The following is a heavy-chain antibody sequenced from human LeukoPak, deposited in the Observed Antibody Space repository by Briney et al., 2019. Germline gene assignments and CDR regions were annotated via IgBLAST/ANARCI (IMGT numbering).Heavy chain of an antibody. V-gene: IGHV3-15*01. Sequence: GGSLRLSCAASGFTFSNAFMSWVRQAPGKGLEWVGRIKNKTDGGTTDYAAPVKGRFAISGDDSENTLFLQMNSLKTEDTAVYYCTIDPVGATPYWGQGTLVTVSS. D-gene: IGHD1-26*01. CDR1: GFTFSNAF. J-gene: IGHJ4*02. CDR2: IKNKTDGGTT. CDR3: TIDPVGATPY.